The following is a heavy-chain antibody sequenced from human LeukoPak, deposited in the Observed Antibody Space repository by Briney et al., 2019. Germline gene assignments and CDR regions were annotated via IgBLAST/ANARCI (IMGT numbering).Heavy chain of an antibody. J-gene: IGHJ4*02. CDR2: IYYGGNT. Sequence: PSETLSLTCTVSGGSISTYYWSWIRQPPGKGLEWIGYIYYGGNTNYNPSLYSRVTTSVDTSENQFSLKLTSVTAADTGVYYCARDAGAFYFDYWGQGILVTVSS. CDR1: GGSISTYY. V-gene: IGHV4-59*01. CDR3: ARDAGAFYFDY.